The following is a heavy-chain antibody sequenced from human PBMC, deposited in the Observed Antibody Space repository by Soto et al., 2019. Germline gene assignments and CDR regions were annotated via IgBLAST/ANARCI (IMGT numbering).Heavy chain of an antibody. J-gene: IGHJ5*02. D-gene: IGHD3-10*01. CDR1: GGSFSGYY. V-gene: IGHV4-34*01. CDR3: ARGRPLLLLFEETHNGFDT. Sequence: SETLSLTCAVYGGSFSGYYWSWIRQPPGKGLEWIGEINHSGSTNYNPSLKSRVTISVDTSKNQFSLKLSSVTAADTAVYYGARGRPLLLLFEETHNGFDTWGQGTLVTVSS. CDR2: INHSGST.